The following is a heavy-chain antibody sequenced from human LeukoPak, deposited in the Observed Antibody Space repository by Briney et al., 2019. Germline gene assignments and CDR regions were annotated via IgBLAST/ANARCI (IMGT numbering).Heavy chain of an antibody. D-gene: IGHD6-13*01. V-gene: IGHV6-1*01. CDR2: TYYRSKWYN. CDR1: GDSVSSNSAA. J-gene: IGHJ6*02. CDR3: ARERVQQLAPNYYYYSGMDV. Sequence: SQTLSLTCAISGDSVSSNSAAWNWIRQSPSRGLEWLGRTYYRSKWYNDYAVSVKSRITINPDTSKNQFSLQLNSVTPEDTAVYYCARERVQQLAPNYYYYSGMDVWGQGTTVTVSS.